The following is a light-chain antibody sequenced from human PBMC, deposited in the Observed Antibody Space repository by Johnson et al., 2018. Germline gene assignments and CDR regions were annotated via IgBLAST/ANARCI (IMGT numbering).Light chain of an antibody. CDR3: GTWDSRLNAGNV. Sequence: QSVLTQPPSVSAAPGQKVTISCSGSSSNIGNNYVSWYQQLPGTAPKLLIYENNKRPSGIPDRFSGSKSGTSATLGITGLQTGDEADYYCGTWDSRLNAGNVFGTGTKVTV. CDR1: SSNIGNNY. V-gene: IGLV1-51*02. J-gene: IGLJ1*01. CDR2: ENN.